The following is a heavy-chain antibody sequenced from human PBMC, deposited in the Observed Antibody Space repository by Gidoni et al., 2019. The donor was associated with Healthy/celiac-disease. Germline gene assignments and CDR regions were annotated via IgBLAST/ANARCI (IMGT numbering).Heavy chain of an antibody. CDR2: ISGSGGST. CDR1: GFPFSSYA. D-gene: IGHD6-19*01. CDR3: ARGTPISSGWPREDY. Sequence: EVQLLESGGGLVQPGGSLRRSCAASGFPFSSYAMSVVGQVPGKGLEWVSAISGSGGSTYYADSVKGRFTISRDNSKNTLYLQMNSLRAEDTAVYYCARGTPISSGWPREDYWGQGTLVTVSS. V-gene: IGHV3-23*01. J-gene: IGHJ4*02.